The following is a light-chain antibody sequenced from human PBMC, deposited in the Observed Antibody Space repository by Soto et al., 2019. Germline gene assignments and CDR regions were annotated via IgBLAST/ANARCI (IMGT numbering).Light chain of an antibody. J-gene: IGLJ2*01. V-gene: IGLV2-23*01. CDR1: SSDVGSYDL. CDR2: EGS. Sequence: QSVLTQPASVSGSPGQSITISCTGTSSDVGSYDLVSWYQQHPGKAPKLMIYEGSQRPSGVSNRFSGSKSGNTASLTISGLQAEDEADYYCCSYAPSDTLVFGGVTKLTVL. CDR3: CSYAPSDTLV.